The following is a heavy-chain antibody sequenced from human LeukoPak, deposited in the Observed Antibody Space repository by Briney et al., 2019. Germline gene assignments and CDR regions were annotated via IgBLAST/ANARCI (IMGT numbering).Heavy chain of an antibody. V-gene: IGHV3-23*01. CDR3: AKRFCSGGSCNFYHYYGLDV. Sequence: GGSLRLSCAASGFTFSSYAMSWVRQAPGKGLEWVSAISGSGGSTYYADSVKGRFTISRDNSRSTLYLQMNSLRVEDTAVYYCAKRFCSGGSCNFYHYYGLDVWGQGTTVTVSS. CDR1: GFTFSSYA. D-gene: IGHD2-15*01. CDR2: ISGSGGST. J-gene: IGHJ6*02.